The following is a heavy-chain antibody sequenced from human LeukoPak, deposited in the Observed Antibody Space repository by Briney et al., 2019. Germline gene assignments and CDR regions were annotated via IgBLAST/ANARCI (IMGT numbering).Heavy chain of an antibody. J-gene: IGHJ4*02. D-gene: IGHD1-14*01. Sequence: PSETLPLTCGVSGGSISSGGFFWGWIRQPPGKGLEWVGTISYSGNTYYHPSLNSRVTISIDTSQNQFSLKLSSVTAADTALYYCARLPMTTLLDYWGQGPLVTVSS. CDR3: ARLPMTTLLDY. CDR2: ISYSGNT. V-gene: IGHV4-39*01. CDR1: GGSISSGGFF.